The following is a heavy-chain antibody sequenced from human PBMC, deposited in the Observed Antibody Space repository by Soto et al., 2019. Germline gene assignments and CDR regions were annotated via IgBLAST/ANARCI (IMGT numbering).Heavy chain of an antibody. Sequence: EVQLVESGGGLVKPGGSLRLSCTASGFTFTSYTMNWVRQAPGKGLEWVSSISSDSSSIYYADSVKGRFTISRDNAKNSLYLQMNSLRPEDTAVYYCARTSSGWLNAFDSWGQGTMVTVSS. J-gene: IGHJ3*01. CDR2: ISSDSSSI. CDR1: GFTFTSYT. CDR3: ARTSSGWLNAFDS. D-gene: IGHD6-19*01. V-gene: IGHV3-21*01.